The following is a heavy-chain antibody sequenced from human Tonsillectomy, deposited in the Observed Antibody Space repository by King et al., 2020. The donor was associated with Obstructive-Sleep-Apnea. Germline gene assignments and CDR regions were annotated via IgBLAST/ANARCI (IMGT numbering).Heavy chain of an antibody. CDR1: GGSISSYY. V-gene: IGHV4-59*01. D-gene: IGHD6-19*01. Sequence: HVQLQESGPGLVKPSETLSLTCTVSGGSISSYYWSWIRQPPGKGLEWIGYIYYSGSTNYNPSLKSRVTISVDTSKNQFSLKLSSVTAADTAVYYCARALPNIAVAGPAYFAYYYYGMDVWGQGTTVTVSS. J-gene: IGHJ6*02. CDR2: IYYSGST. CDR3: ARALPNIAVAGPAYFAYYYYGMDV.